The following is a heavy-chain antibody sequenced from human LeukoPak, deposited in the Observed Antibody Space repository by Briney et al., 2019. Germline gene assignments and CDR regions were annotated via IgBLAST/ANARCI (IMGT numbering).Heavy chain of an antibody. CDR3: ARGGGYCSRTGCYGIDY. CDR1: GFTFSSYV. V-gene: IGHV3-64*01. D-gene: IGHD2-2*01. CDR2: IDGNGGST. J-gene: IGHJ4*02. Sequence: GGSLRPSCAASGFTFSSYVMHWVRQAPGKGLEYVSTIDGNGGSTYYANSVKGRFTISRDNSKNTLNLQMGSLRPEDMAVYYCARGGGYCSRTGCYGIDYWGQGTLVTVSS.